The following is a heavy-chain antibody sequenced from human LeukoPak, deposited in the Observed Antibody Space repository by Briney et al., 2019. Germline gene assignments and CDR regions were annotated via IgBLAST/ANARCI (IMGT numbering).Heavy chain of an antibody. CDR1: GGTFSSYT. CDR3: ARSGVWGSYRSRPFDY. V-gene: IGHV1-69*02. D-gene: IGHD3-16*02. J-gene: IGHJ4*02. CDR2: IIPILGIA. Sequence: SVKVSCKASGGTFSSYTISWVRKAPGQGLEWMGRIIPILGIANYAQKFQGRVTITADKSTSTAYMELSSLRSEDTAVYYCARSGVWGSYRSRPFDYWGQGTLVTVSS.